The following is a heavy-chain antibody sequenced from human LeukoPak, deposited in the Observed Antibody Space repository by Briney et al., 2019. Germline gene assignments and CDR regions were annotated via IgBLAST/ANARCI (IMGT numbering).Heavy chain of an antibody. J-gene: IGHJ6*03. CDR1: GFTVSSNY. Sequence: GGSLRLSCAASGFTVSSNYMSWVRQAPGKGLEWVSVIYSGGSTYYADSVKGRFTISRDNSKNTLYLQMNSLRAEDTAVYYCAREAGWELPYYYYYMDVWGKGTTVTISS. V-gene: IGHV3-66*01. D-gene: IGHD1-26*01. CDR2: IYSGGST. CDR3: AREAGWELPYYYYYMDV.